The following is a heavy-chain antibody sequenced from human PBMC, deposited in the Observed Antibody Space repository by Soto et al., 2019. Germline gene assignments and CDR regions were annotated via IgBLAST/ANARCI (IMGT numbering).Heavy chain of an antibody. V-gene: IGHV1-69*12. Sequence: QVHLVQSGPEVKKPGSSVKVSCKASGGTFSSSGISWVRQAPGQGLEWMGGIIPIFGTTNYAQKFQGRITITADESTSTGYMELSSLRSEDTAVYYCARGCQLLRGYFEYWGQGTLVTVSS. CDR1: GGTFSSSG. CDR3: ARGCQLLRGYFEY. D-gene: IGHD1-7*01. CDR2: IIPIFGTT. J-gene: IGHJ4*02.